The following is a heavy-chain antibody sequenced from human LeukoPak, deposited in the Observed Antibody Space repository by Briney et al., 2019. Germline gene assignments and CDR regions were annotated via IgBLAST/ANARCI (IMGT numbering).Heavy chain of an antibody. V-gene: IGHV3-30*18. Sequence: GGSLRLSCAASGFTFSSYGMHWVRQAPGKGLEWVAVNKYYADSVKGRFTISRDNSKNTLYLQMNSLRAEDTAVYYCVKDRKRYYDSSGYYYLYGMDVWGQGTTVTVSS. CDR2: NK. CDR1: GFTFSSYG. D-gene: IGHD3-22*01. J-gene: IGHJ6*02. CDR3: VKDRKRYYDSSGYYYLYGMDV.